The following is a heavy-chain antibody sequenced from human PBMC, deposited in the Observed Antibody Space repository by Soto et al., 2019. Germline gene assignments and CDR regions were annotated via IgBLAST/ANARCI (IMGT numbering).Heavy chain of an antibody. Sequence: PSETLSLTCTVSGGSISSYYWSWIRQPPGKGLEWIGYIYYSGSTNYNPSLKSRVTMSVDTSKNQFSLKLSSVTAADTAVYYCASRGYCSSTSCYNWFDPWGQGTLVTVSS. CDR3: ASRGYCSSTSCYNWFDP. J-gene: IGHJ5*02. V-gene: IGHV4-59*08. D-gene: IGHD2-2*01. CDR2: IYYSGST. CDR1: GGSISSYY.